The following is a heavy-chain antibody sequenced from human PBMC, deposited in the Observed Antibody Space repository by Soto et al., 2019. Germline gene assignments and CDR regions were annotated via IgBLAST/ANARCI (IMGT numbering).Heavy chain of an antibody. CDR3: ARWLRPYYIDY. CDR1: GDSISSGDYY. J-gene: IGHJ4*02. D-gene: IGHD5-12*01. V-gene: IGHV4-30-4*02. CDR2: IYYSGNT. Sequence: SETLSLTCTVSGDSISSGDYYWSWIRQPPGKGLEWIGCIYYSGNTYYNPSLKRRFSISVDTSKNQFSLKLSSVTAADTAVYYCARWLRPYYIDYSGQGTLVTVSS.